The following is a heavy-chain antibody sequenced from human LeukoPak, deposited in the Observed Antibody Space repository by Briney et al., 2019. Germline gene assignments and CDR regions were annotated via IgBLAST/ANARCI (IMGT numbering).Heavy chain of an antibody. Sequence: SETLSLTCTVSGGSISRSYFYWGWLRQSPGKGLEWIGSIYYSGRTFYHPSLKSPFSISVDTSKNQFSLKVISVTAADTAVYFCGVGYRKYAFDYWGQGTLVTVFS. CDR3: GVGYRKYAFDY. CDR1: GGSISRSYFY. V-gene: IGHV4-39*01. D-gene: IGHD2-8*01. J-gene: IGHJ4*02. CDR2: IYYSGRT.